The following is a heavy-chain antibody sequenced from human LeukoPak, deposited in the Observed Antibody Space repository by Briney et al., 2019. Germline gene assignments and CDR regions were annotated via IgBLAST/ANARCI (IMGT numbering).Heavy chain of an antibody. Sequence: SETLSLTCTVSGGSISSYYWSWIQQPPGKGLEWIGYIYYSGSTNYNPSLKSRVTISVDTSKNQFSLKLSSVTAADTAVYYCARSYSGYDPRGDAYTWFDPWGQGTLVTVSS. CDR3: ARSYSGYDPRGDAYTWFDP. CDR2: IYYSGST. V-gene: IGHV4-59*01. CDR1: GGSISSYY. J-gene: IGHJ5*02. D-gene: IGHD5-12*01.